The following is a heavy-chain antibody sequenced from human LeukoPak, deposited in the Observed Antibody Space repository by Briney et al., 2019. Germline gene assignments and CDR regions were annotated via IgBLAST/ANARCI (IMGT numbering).Heavy chain of an antibody. CDR2: IRYDGSNK. D-gene: IGHD3-10*01. V-gene: IGHV3-30*02. Sequence: PGGSLRLSCAASGFTFSSYGMHWVRQAPGKGLEWVAFIRYDGSNKYYADSVKGRFTISRDNSKNTLYLQINSLRAEDTAVYYCAKDLRGMWRYGSRSSIFDYWGQGTLVTVSS. J-gene: IGHJ4*02. CDR3: AKDLRGMWRYGSRSSIFDY. CDR1: GFTFSSYG.